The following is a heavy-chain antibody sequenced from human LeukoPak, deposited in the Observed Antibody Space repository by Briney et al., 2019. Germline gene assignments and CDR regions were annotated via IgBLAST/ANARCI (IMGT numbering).Heavy chain of an antibody. V-gene: IGHV4-34*01. CDR3: ARGSDDFWSGYYYYYGMDV. J-gene: IGHJ6*02. D-gene: IGHD3-3*01. Sequence: PSETLSLTCAVYGGSFSGYYWSWIRQPPGKGLEWIGEINHSGSTNYNPSLKSRVTISVDTSKNQFSLKLSSVTAADTAVYYCARGSDDFWSGYYYYYGMDVWGQGTTVTVSS. CDR1: GGSFSGYY. CDR2: INHSGST.